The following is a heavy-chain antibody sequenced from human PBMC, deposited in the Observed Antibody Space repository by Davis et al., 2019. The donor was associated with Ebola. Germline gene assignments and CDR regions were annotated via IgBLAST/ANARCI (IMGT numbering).Heavy chain of an antibody. CDR3: ASQGYCTNGVCYGPYYYPMDV. J-gene: IGHJ6*02. Sequence: GESLKISCKDSGYNFPNYWISWLRQMPGKGLEWMGRIDPSDSSTNYSPSFQGHVTISADKSISTAYLQWSSLKASDTATYYCASQGYCTNGVCYGPYYYPMDVWGQGTTVTVSS. CDR1: GYNFPNYW. D-gene: IGHD2-8*01. CDR2: IDPSDSST. V-gene: IGHV5-10-1*01.